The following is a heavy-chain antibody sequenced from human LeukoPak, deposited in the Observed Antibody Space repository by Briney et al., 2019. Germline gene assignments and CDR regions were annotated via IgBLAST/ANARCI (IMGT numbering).Heavy chain of an antibody. Sequence: ASVKVSCKASGYTFTSYGISWVRQAPGQGLEWMGWISAYNGNTNYAQKLQGRVTMTTDTSTSTAYMELRSLRSDDTAVYYCARVLGARYHYYYGMDVWGQGTTVTVSS. CDR3: ARVLGARYHYYYGMDV. V-gene: IGHV1-18*01. J-gene: IGHJ6*02. CDR1: GYTFTSYG. D-gene: IGHD4-17*01. CDR2: ISAYNGNT.